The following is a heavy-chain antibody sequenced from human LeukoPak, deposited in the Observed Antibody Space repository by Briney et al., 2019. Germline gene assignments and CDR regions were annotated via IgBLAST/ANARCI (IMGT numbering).Heavy chain of an antibody. J-gene: IGHJ4*02. CDR2: IHPRSSET. Sequence: GESLKISCQTSGYSFTDYWIGWGRQMPGKGLEWMGIIHPRSSETRYTPSFQGQVTFSVDRAISTAYLQWNGLKASDTAIFYCARLDSGGYYYVHYWGQGTLVTVSS. CDR1: GYSFTDYW. D-gene: IGHD3-22*01. CDR3: ARLDSGGYYYVHY. V-gene: IGHV5-51*01.